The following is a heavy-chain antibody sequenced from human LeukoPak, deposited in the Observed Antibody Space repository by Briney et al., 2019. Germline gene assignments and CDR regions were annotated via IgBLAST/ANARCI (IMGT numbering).Heavy chain of an antibody. CDR1: GFTFGDYA. CDR2: IRSKAYGGTT. D-gene: IGHD6-13*01. CDR3: TRGQQQLVLNYYYYMDV. Sequence: GGSLRLSCTASGFTFGDYAMSWFRQAPGKGLEWVGFIRSKAYGGTTEYAASVKGRFTISRDDSKSIAYLQMNSLKTEDTAVYYCTRGQQQLVLNYYYYMDVWGKGTTVTVSS. V-gene: IGHV3-49*03. J-gene: IGHJ6*03.